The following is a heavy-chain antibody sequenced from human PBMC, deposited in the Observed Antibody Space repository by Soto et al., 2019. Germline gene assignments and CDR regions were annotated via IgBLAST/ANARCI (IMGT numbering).Heavy chain of an antibody. CDR2: INHSGST. J-gene: IGHJ6*02. CDR1: GGSFSGYY. CDR3: AREARGVISGMDV. V-gene: IGHV4-34*01. Sequence: PSETLSLTCAVYGGSFSGYYWSWIRQPPGKGLEWIGEINHSGSTNYNPSLKSRVTISVDTSKNQFSLKLSSVTAADTAVYYCAREARGVISGMDVWGQGTTVTVSS. D-gene: IGHD3-10*01.